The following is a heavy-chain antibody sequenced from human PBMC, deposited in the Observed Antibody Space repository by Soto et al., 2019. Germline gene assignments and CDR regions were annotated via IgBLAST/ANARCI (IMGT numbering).Heavy chain of an antibody. CDR1: GFTFSTHA. CDR3: AKDPPWTVGPLAMDV. CDR2: FSGSGGNI. D-gene: IGHD2-2*01. J-gene: IGHJ6*02. V-gene: IGHV3-23*01. Sequence: GGSLRLSCVASGFTFSTHAMSWVRQAPGKGLEWVSTFSGSGGNIYYAESLNVRLTISIYYSKNTLYLQMNRLRVEDAAVYYCAKDPPWTVGPLAMDVWGQGTTVTVSS.